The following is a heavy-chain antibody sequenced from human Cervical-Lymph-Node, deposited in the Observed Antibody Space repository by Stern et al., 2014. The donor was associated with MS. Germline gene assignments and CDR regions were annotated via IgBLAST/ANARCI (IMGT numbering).Heavy chain of an antibody. J-gene: IGHJ6*02. D-gene: IGHD1-26*01. CDR3: ATVESSASSRSV. CDR2: IIPMFGSP. CDR1: GGTFSTFA. V-gene: IGHV1-69*01. Sequence: VQLVESGAEVKKPGSSVKVSCKASGGTFSTFAFNWVRQAPGEGLEWMAGIIPMFGSPKYAQKLQGRVTITADESTSTAYMELSSLRSADTAVYYCATVESSASSRSVWGQGTTVTVSS.